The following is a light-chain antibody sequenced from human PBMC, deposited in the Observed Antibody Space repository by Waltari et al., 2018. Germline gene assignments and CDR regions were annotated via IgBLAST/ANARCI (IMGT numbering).Light chain of an antibody. CDR1: QSLLYRNGNNH. J-gene: IGKJ4*01. CDR3: MQTLQTPLT. Sequence: EIVMTQSPLSLPVTAGEPASISCTSRQSLLYRNGNNHLDWHLQKPGQSPQLLIYLGSNRAPGVPDRFSGSGSGTDFTLKISRVEAEDVGVYYCMQTLQTPLTFGGGTKVEI. CDR2: LGS. V-gene: IGKV2-28*01.